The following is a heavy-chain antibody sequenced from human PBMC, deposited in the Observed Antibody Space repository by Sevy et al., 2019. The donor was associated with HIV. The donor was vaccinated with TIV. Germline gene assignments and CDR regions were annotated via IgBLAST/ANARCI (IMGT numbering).Heavy chain of an antibody. D-gene: IGHD5-12*01. CDR1: GFTFSSYA. CDR2: ISYDGSNK. Sequence: GGSLRLSCAASGFTFSSYAMHWVRQAPGKGLEWVAVISYDGSNKYYADSVKGRFTISRNNSKNTLYLQMNSLRAEETAVYYCAARDGYTDFDYWGQGTLVTVSS. CDR3: AARDGYTDFDY. J-gene: IGHJ4*02. V-gene: IGHV3-30-3*01.